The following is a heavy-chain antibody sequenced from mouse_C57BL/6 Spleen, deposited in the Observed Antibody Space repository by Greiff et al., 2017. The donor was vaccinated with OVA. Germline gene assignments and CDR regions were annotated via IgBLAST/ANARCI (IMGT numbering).Heavy chain of an antibody. Sequence: EVQLQQSGPELVKPGASVKISCKASGYTFTDYYMNWVKQSHGKSLEWIGDINPNNGGTSYNQKFKGKATLTVDKSSSTAYMELRSLTSEDSAVYYCARGVTLSYYFDYWGQGTTLTVSS. V-gene: IGHV1-26*01. CDR3: ARGVTLSYYFDY. D-gene: IGHD2-1*01. CDR1: GYTFTDYY. CDR2: INPNNGGT. J-gene: IGHJ2*01.